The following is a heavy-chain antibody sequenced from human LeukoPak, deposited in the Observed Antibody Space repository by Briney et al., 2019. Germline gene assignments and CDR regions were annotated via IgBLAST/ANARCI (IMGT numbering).Heavy chain of an antibody. Sequence: PGGSLRLSCEASGFTFSRYGMHWVRRAPGKGLEWVAFIRFDEGREFYADSVKGRFIVSRDNSKNTLYLQMYSLKPEDTAVYYCAKALVTIMAGTYYCDYWGLGTVVTAPS. CDR2: IRFDEGRE. V-gene: IGHV3-30*02. J-gene: IGHJ4*02. D-gene: IGHD6-19*01. CDR1: GFTFSRYG. CDR3: AKALVTIMAGTYYCDY.